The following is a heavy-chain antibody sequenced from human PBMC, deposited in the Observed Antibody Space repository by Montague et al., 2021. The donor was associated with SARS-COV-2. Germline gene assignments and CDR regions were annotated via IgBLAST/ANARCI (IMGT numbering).Heavy chain of an antibody. CDR2: IYTSGNT. Sequence: TLSLTCTVSGGSISSGSYYWSWIRQPAGKGLEWIGRIYTSGNTNYNPSLKSRVTISVDTSKNQFSLKLSSVTAADTAAYYCAGGPAATYYYGMDVWGQGTTVTVSS. J-gene: IGHJ6*02. V-gene: IGHV4-61*02. D-gene: IGHD2-15*01. CDR1: GGSISSGSYY. CDR3: AGGPAATYYYGMDV.